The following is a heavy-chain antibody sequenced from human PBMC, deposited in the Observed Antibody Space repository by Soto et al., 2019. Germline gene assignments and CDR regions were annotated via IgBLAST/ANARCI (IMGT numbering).Heavy chain of an antibody. CDR2: IIPILGIA. Sequence: SVKVSCKASGGTFSSYTISWVRQAPGQGLEWMGRIIPILGIANYAQKFQGRVTITADKSTSTAYMELSSLRSEDTAVYYCARGRTGDGYNLQPWFDPWGKGTLVTVSS. D-gene: IGHD5-12*01. V-gene: IGHV1-69*02. J-gene: IGHJ5*02. CDR1: GGTFSSYT. CDR3: ARGRTGDGYNLQPWFDP.